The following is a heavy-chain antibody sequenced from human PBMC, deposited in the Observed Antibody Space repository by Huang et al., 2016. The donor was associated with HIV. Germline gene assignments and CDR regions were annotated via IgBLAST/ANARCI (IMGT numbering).Heavy chain of an antibody. J-gene: IGHJ3*02. CDR3: VGYCTGGTCFEAFDI. D-gene: IGHD2-8*02. CDR2: IDDSGAT. V-gene: IGHV4-39*01. CDR1: GGPISNSSHY. Sequence: QLQLQESGPGLVKPSETLSLTCTVSGGPISNSSHYWGWIRQPPGKGLEWIGSIDDSGATHHKPSLKSRVTMSVDASKSQISLNLISVTAADTALYYCVGYCTGGTCFEAFDIWGQGTRVTVSS.